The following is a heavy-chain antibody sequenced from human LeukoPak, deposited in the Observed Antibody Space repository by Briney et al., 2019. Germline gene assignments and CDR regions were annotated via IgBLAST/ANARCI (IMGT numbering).Heavy chain of an antibody. D-gene: IGHD3-10*01. V-gene: IGHV1-46*01. CDR2: INPSGGST. CDR1: GYTFTNYY. J-gene: IGHJ4*02. CDR3: ARNQGGYYGSGSPDY. Sequence: GASVKVSCKASGYTFTNYYMHWVRQAPGQGLEWMGIINPSGGSTSYAQKFQGRVTMTRDTSTSTVYMELSSLRSEDTAVYYCARNQGGYYGSGSPDYWGQGTLVTVSS.